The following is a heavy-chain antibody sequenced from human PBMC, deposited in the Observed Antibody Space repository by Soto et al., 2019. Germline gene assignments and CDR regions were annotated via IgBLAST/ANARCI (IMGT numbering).Heavy chain of an antibody. CDR2: IWYDGSNK. V-gene: IGHV3-33*01. CDR3: ARDGTGNMVRGVDYYYYMDV. Sequence: PGGSLRLSCAASGFTFSSYGMHWVRQAPGKGLEWVAVIWYDGSNKYYADSVKGRFTISRDNSKNTLYLQMNSLRAEDTAVYCCARDGTGNMVRGVDYYYYMDVWGKGTTVTVSS. D-gene: IGHD3-10*01. J-gene: IGHJ6*03. CDR1: GFTFSSYG.